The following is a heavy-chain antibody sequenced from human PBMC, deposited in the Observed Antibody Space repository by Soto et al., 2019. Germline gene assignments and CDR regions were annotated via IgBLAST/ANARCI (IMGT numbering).Heavy chain of an antibody. CDR3: ASPNWAGQDAFDI. CDR1: GYTFTNYY. J-gene: IGHJ3*02. D-gene: IGHD1-1*01. CDR2: INPTGDST. Sequence: QMQLVQSGAEVKKPGASVEVSCKASGYTFTNYYVHWVRQAPGEGLEWMGMINPTGDSTTYAQKFQGRVTMTRDTSTITVYMELYSLRSEETAVYYCASPNWAGQDAFDIWGQGTMVTVSS. V-gene: IGHV1-46*01.